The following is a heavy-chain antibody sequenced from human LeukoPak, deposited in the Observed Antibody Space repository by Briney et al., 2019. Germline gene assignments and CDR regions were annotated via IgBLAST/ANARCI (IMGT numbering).Heavy chain of an antibody. CDR3: AREGGENWFDP. CDR1: GFTFSSYT. J-gene: IGHJ5*02. V-gene: IGHV3-21*01. Sequence: GESLRLSCAASGFTFSSYTMNWVRQAPGKGLEWVSSITSIGGYIYYADSVKGRFTISRDNAENSLYLQMNSLRAEDTAVYYCAREGGENWFDPWGQGTLATVSS. CDR2: ITSIGGYI. D-gene: IGHD2-21*01.